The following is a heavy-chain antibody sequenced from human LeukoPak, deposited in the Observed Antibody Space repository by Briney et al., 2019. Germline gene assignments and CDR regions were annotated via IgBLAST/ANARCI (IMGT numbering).Heavy chain of an antibody. V-gene: IGHV3-30*18. D-gene: IGHD3-9*01. CDR2: ISYDGCNK. CDR3: AKVFPGVLRYFDWSPDAFDI. Sequence: PGRSLRLSCAASGFTFSSYGMHWVRQAPGKGLEWVAVISYDGCNKYYADSVKGRFTISRDDSKNTLYLQMNSLRAEDTAVYYCAKVFPGVLRYFDWSPDAFDIWGQGTMVTVSS. CDR1: GFTFSSYG. J-gene: IGHJ3*02.